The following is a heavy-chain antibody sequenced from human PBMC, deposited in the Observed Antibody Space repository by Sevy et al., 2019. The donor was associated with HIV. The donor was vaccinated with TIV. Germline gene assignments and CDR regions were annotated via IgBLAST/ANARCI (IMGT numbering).Heavy chain of an antibody. CDR3: ARAYYYDSSGYSGLDY. CDR2: INPNSGGT. V-gene: IGHV1-2*02. Sequence: ASVKVSCKASGYTFTGYYMHWVRQAPGQGLEWMGWINPNSGGTNYAQKFQGRVTMTRDTSISTAYMELSRLRSDDTAVYYCARAYYYDSSGYSGLDYWGQRTLVTVSS. CDR1: GYTFTGYY. D-gene: IGHD3-22*01. J-gene: IGHJ4*02.